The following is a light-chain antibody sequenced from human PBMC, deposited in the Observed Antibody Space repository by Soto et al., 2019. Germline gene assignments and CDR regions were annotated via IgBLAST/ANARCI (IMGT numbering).Light chain of an antibody. Sequence: EIVLTQSPGTLSLFPGERATLSCRASQSISSSFVGWYQQKPGQAPRLLIYGSSTMATGIPDRFSGSGSGTDFTLTITRLEPEDFAVYYCQQFCISPRTFGQGTKLE. CDR1: QSISSSF. V-gene: IGKV3-20*01. CDR3: QQFCISPRT. J-gene: IGKJ2*01. CDR2: GSS.